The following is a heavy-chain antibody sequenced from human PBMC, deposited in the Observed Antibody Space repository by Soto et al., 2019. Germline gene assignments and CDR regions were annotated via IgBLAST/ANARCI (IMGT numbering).Heavy chain of an antibody. V-gene: IGHV4-34*01. CDR2: INHSGST. J-gene: IGHJ4*02. D-gene: IGHD3-22*01. CDR1: GGSFSGYY. Sequence: SETLSLTCAVHGGSFSGYYWSWIRQPPGKGLEWIGEINHSGSTNYNPSLKSRVTISVDTSKNQFSLKLSSVTAADTAVYYCARVTGSDSSGYYYTPFDYWGQGTLVTVSS. CDR3: ARVTGSDSSGYYYTPFDY.